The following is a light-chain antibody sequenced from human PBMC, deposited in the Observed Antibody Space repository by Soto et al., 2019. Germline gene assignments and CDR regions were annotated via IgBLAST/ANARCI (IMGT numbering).Light chain of an antibody. CDR1: QSLLHSNGYNY. J-gene: IGKJ5*01. V-gene: IGKV2-28*01. CDR2: LGS. Sequence: DIVMTQSPLSLPVTPGEPASISCRSSQSLLHSNGYNYLDWYLQKPGQSPQLLIYLGSNRASGVPDRFSCSGSGTDFTLKISRVEAEDVGVYYCMQALQTHTFGQGTRLEIK. CDR3: MQALQTHT.